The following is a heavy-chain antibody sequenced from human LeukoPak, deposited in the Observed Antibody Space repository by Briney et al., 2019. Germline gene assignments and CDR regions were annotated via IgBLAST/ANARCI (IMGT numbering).Heavy chain of an antibody. D-gene: IGHD1-1*01. CDR1: GFTFNTYS. CDR2: ISRASESI. Sequence: PGGSLRLSCAASGFTFNTYSMSWVRQAPGKGLEWVSIISRASESIFYADSVKGRFTISRDNAKNSLYLQMNGLRAEDTAVYYCARGATDVTRWFDPWGQGTRLTVSS. CDR3: ARGATDVTRWFDP. V-gene: IGHV3-21*01. J-gene: IGHJ5*02.